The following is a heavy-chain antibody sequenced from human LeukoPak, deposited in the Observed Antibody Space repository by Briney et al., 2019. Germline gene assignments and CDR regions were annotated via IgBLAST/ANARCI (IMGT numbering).Heavy chain of an antibody. CDR3: ARAYSRTPGDYYFDS. CDR2: IYRNGNT. J-gene: IGHJ4*02. V-gene: IGHV4-38-2*01. D-gene: IGHD4-11*01. Sequence: SETLSLTCAVSGFFISSGYYWGWIRQPPGKGLEWIASIYRNGNTFYNPSLQSRATISVDTSRNQISLQLGSATAADTAVYYCARAYSRTPGDYYFDSWGQGTVVTVSS. CDR1: GFFISSGYY.